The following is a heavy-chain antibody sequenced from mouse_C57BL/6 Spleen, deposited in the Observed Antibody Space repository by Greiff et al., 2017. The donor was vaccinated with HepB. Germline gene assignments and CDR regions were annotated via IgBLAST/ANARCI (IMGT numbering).Heavy chain of an antibody. V-gene: IGHV1-52*01. CDR1: GYTFTSYW. CDR2: IDPSDSET. J-gene: IGHJ4*01. D-gene: IGHD3-2*02. CDR3: ARDSSGYVLMDY. Sequence: QVQLKQPGAELVRPGSSVKLSCKASGYTFTSYWMHWVKQRPIQGLEWIGNIDPSDSETHYNQKFKDKATLTVDKSSSTAYMQLSSLTSEDSAVYYCARDSSGYVLMDYWGQGTSVTVSS.